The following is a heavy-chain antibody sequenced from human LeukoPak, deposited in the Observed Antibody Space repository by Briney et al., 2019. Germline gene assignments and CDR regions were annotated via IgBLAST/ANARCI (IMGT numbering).Heavy chain of an antibody. CDR2: IWYDASKQ. V-gene: IGHV3-33*01. CDR3: ARARGSFSYFFDD. D-gene: IGHD1-26*01. J-gene: IGHJ4*02. Sequence: GGSLRLSCAASGFTFSTYAMHGVRQAPGKGLDWVAIIWYDASKQYYADSVNGRFTISRDNSKNTLYLQMNSLRAEDTAVYYCARARGSFSYFFDDWGREPWSPSPQ. CDR1: GFTFSTYA.